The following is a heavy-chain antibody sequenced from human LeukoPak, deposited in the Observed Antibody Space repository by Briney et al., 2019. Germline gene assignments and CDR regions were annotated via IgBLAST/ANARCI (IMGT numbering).Heavy chain of an antibody. CDR2: IKQDGSEK. Sequence: GGSLRLSCAASGFTFSRNWMSWVRQAPGKGLEWVANIKQDGSEKYYVDSVKGRFTISRDNAKNSLYLQMNSLRAEDTAVYYCASKTWFGELLGWYFDYWGQGTLVTVSS. CDR3: ASKTWFGELLGWYFDY. V-gene: IGHV3-7*01. D-gene: IGHD3-10*01. J-gene: IGHJ4*02. CDR1: GFTFSRNW.